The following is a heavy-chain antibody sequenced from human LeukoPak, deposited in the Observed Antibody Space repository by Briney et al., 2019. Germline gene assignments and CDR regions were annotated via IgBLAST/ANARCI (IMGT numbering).Heavy chain of an antibody. J-gene: IGHJ4*02. D-gene: IGHD6-13*01. V-gene: IGHV4-59*01. CDR1: GGSISSYY. CDR3: ARDNRAWGQQLRDY. Sequence: SETLSLTCTVSGGSISSYYWSWIRQPPGKGLEWIGYIYYSGSTNYNPSLKSRVTISVDTSKNQFSLKLSSVTAADTAVYYCARDNRAWGQQLRDYWGQGTLVTVSS. CDR2: IYYSGST.